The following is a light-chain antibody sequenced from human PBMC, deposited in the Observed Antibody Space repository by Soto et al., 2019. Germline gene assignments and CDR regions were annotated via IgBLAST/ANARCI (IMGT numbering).Light chain of an antibody. CDR2: EAS. V-gene: IGKV3-11*01. CDR3: QQRNSWPLS. CDR1: QDVGKF. Sequence: VLTQSPDTLSLSPGERATLSCRASQDVGKFLVWYHQKPGLSPSLVIYEASKRATDIPDRFSGSGSGTAFNLTINRLEPEDVGVYYCQQRNSWPLSFGGGTKVELK. J-gene: IGKJ4*01.